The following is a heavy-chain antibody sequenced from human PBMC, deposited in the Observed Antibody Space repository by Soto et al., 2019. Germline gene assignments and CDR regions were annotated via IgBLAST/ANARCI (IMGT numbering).Heavy chain of an antibody. V-gene: IGHV3-33*01. J-gene: IGHJ4*02. D-gene: IGHD3-10*01. CDR1: GFIFSNNG. CDR3: ARWGGSMSSGYYIDY. Sequence: QVQLVESGGGMVQPGRSLRLSCAASGFIFSNNGFHWVRQAPGKGLEWVSLTSHDGRDNHYADSVKGRFTISRDNAKNTVFLQMNSLRVEDTAVYSCARWGGSMSSGYYIDYWGQGTLVTVSS. CDR2: TSHDGRDN.